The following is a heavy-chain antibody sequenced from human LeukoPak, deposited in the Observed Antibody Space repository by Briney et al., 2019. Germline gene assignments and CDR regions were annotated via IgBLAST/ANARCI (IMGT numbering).Heavy chain of an antibody. J-gene: IGHJ4*02. V-gene: IGHV3-21*01. CDR2: ISSTSSFI. CDR1: GFTFSSYS. CDR3: ARGLYDFWSGYHPLDY. Sequence: GGSLRLSCAASGFTFSSYSINWVRQAPGKGLEWVSCISSTSSFIYYADSVKGRFTIPRDNAKNSLYLQMNSLRAEDTAVYYCARGLYDFWSGYHPLDYWGQGTLVTVSS. D-gene: IGHD3-3*01.